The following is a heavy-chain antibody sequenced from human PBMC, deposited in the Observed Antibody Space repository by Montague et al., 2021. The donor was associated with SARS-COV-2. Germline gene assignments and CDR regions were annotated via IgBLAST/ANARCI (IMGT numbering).Heavy chain of an antibody. J-gene: IGHJ4*02. Sequence: PALVKPTQTLTLTCTFSGFSLSTSGMCVSWIRQPPGKALEWLARIDWDDDKYYSTSLKTRLTISKDTSKNQVVLTMTNMDPVNTATYYCARYTDGYNSPSPGSFDSRGQGTLATVSS. CDR1: GFSLSTSGMC. CDR3: ARYTDGYNSPSPGSFDS. D-gene: IGHD5-24*01. CDR2: IDWDDDK. V-gene: IGHV2-70*11.